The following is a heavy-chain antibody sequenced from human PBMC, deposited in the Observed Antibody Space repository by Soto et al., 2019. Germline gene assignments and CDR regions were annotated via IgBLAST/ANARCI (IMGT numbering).Heavy chain of an antibody. D-gene: IGHD5-12*01. CDR3: ARGDGYNYDYYYYGMDV. J-gene: IGHJ6*02. CDR1: GGTFSSYA. CDR2: IIPIFGTA. Sequence: QVQLVQSGAEVKKPGSSVKVSCKASGGTFSSYAISWVRQAPGQGLEWMGGIIPIFGTANYAQKFQGRVKITADESTSTAYMELSSLRSEDTAVYYCARGDGYNYDYYYYGMDVWGQGTTVTVSS. V-gene: IGHV1-69*01.